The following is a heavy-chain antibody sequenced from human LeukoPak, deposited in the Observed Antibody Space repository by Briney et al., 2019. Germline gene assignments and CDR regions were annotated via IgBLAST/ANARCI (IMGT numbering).Heavy chain of an antibody. Sequence: SETLSLTCAVYGGSFSGYYWSWIRQPPGKGLEWIGEINHSGSTNYNPSLKSRVTISVDTSKNQFSLKLSSVTAADTAVYYCARVDFWSDYFFDFWGQGTLVTVSS. CDR1: GGSFSGYY. V-gene: IGHV4-34*01. J-gene: IGHJ4*02. D-gene: IGHD3-3*01. CDR2: INHSGST. CDR3: ARVDFWSDYFFDF.